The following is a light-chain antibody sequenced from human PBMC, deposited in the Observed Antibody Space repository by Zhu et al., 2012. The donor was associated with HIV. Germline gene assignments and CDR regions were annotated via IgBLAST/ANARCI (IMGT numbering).Light chain of an antibody. CDR1: QRVTDSS. J-gene: IGKJ1*01. CDR3: HQYGDSPWT. V-gene: IGKV3-20*01. Sequence: EVVLTQSPVTLSLSPGESVTRFCRASQRVTDSSLAWCLQRPGQAPSLLIYGASNRAAGVPERFSGRRSGTDFTLTITGLESEDFGVYYCHQYGDSPWTFGQGTKVEIK. CDR2: GAS.